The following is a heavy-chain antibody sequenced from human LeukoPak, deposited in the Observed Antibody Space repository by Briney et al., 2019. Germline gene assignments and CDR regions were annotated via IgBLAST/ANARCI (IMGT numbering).Heavy chain of an antibody. CDR1: GYRFTSYW. CDR2: IYPGDSDT. V-gene: IGHV5-51*01. J-gene: IGHJ4*02. D-gene: IGHD3-10*01. Sequence: GAPLKISCKGAGYRFTSYWIGWVRQMPGKGLEWMGIIYPGDSDTRYSPSFQGQVTISADKSISTAYLQWSSLKASDTAMYYCARQYYYGSGSLLFDYWGQGTLVTVSS. CDR3: ARQYYYGSGSLLFDY.